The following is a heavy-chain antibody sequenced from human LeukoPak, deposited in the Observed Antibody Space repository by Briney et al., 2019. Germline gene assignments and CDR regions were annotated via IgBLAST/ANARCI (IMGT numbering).Heavy chain of an antibody. CDR2: IYYSGST. CDR1: GGSISSSSYY. V-gene: IGHV4-39*01. Sequence: SETLSLTCTVSGGSISSSSYYWGWIRQPPGKGLEWIGSIYYSGSTYYNPSLKSRVTISVDTSKNQFSLRLNSVTAADTAVYYCARRRSGNSYVDYWGQGTLVTVTS. CDR3: ARRRSGNSYVDY. J-gene: IGHJ4*02. D-gene: IGHD5-18*01.